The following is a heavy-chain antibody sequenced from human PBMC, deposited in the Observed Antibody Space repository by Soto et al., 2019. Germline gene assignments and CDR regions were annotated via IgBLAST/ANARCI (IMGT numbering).Heavy chain of an antibody. V-gene: IGHV4-30-2*01. D-gene: IGHD2-15*01. CDR3: ARTLDYGGSAGTNWFDP. Sequence: QLQLQESGSGLVKPSETLSLTCTVSGGSISSGAYSWSWIRLPPGKRLEWIGYIYHRGTSHYNPSLKSRVTMSVDRSRNQFSLNLRSVTAADTAVYYCARTLDYGGSAGTNWFDPWGQGPLVTVSS. J-gene: IGHJ5*02. CDR2: IYHRGTS. CDR1: GGSISSGAYS.